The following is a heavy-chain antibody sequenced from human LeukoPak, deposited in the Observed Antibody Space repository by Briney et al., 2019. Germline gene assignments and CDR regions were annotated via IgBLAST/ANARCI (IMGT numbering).Heavy chain of an antibody. V-gene: IGHV3-21*01. D-gene: IGHD3-22*01. CDR1: GFTFSSYS. J-gene: IGHJ4*02. CDR3: AREGLYVDYYDSSGYYFDY. Sequence: PRGSLRLSCAASGFTFSSYSMNWVRQAPGKGLEWVSSISSSSSYIYHADSVKGRFTISRDNAKNSLYLQMNSLRAEDTAVYYCAREGLYVDYYDSSGYYFDYWGQGTQVTVSS. CDR2: ISSSSSYI.